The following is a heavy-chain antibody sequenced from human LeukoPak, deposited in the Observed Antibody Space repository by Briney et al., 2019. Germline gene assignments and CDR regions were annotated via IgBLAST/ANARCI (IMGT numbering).Heavy chain of an antibody. J-gene: IGHJ4*02. CDR2: ISYDGSNK. CDR3: ARDQFVYYDFWSGLAVN. Sequence: GGSLRLSCAASGFTFSSYGMHWVRQAPGKGLEWVAVISYDGSNKYYADSVKGRFTISRDNSKNTLYLQMNSLRAEDTAVYYCARDQFVYYDFWSGLAVNWGQGTLVTVSS. V-gene: IGHV3-30*03. CDR1: GFTFSSYG. D-gene: IGHD3-3*01.